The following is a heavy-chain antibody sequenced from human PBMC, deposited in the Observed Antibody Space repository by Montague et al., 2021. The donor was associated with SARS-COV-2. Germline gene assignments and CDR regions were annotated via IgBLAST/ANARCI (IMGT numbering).Heavy chain of an antibody. CDR3: ARDFVAAVPDRFDS. CDR2: IFHSRAA. V-gene: IGHV4/OR15-8*02. J-gene: IGHJ4*02. CDR1: GAFISSGNW. Sequence: SETLSLTCAVSGAFISSGNWWSWVRQPPGKGLEWIGEIFHSRAASYNPSLKSRLTISMDKSKNEFSLKLNSVTAADTAMYYCARDFVAAVPDRFDSWGQGVLVTVSS. D-gene: IGHD6-13*01.